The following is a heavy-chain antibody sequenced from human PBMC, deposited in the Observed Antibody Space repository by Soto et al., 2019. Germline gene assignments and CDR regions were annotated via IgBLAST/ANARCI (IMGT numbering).Heavy chain of an antibody. Sequence: EVQLVESGGGLVQPGRSLRLSCTASGFTFGDYAMSWVRQAPGKGLEWVGFIRSKAYGGTTEYAASVKGRFTISRDDSKSIAYLQMNSLKTEDTAVYYCTRGSDILTYSGQGTLVTVSS. V-gene: IGHV3-49*04. CDR3: TRGSDILTY. D-gene: IGHD3-9*01. CDR2: IRSKAYGGTT. CDR1: GFTFGDYA. J-gene: IGHJ4*02.